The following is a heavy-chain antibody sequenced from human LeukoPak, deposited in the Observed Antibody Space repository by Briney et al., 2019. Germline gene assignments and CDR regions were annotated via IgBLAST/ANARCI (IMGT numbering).Heavy chain of an antibody. CDR1: GFTFSSYA. CDR2: ISSNGGST. V-gene: IGHV3-64*01. J-gene: IGHJ4*02. Sequence: GGSLRLSCAASGFTFSSYAMHWVRQAPGKGLEYVSAISSNGGSTYYANSVKGRFTISRDNSKNTLYLQMGSLRAEDMAVYYCARGTAIIPLGYWGQGTLVTVSS. D-gene: IGHD5-18*01. CDR3: ARGTAIIPLGY.